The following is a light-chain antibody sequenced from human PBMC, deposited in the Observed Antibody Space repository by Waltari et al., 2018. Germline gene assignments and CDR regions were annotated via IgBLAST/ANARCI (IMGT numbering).Light chain of an antibody. CDR3: HSRDASGVAGS. CDR1: SPRSYY. V-gene: IGLV3-19*01. Sequence: SSELTQDPAVSVAMGQTVRITCQGDSPRSYYASWYQQRPGQAPILFIYDKNNRPSGVPYLFSGSSSHNTGSLTITGAQAEDEASYYCHSRDASGVAGSFGGGTKLTVL. CDR2: DKN. J-gene: IGLJ2*01.